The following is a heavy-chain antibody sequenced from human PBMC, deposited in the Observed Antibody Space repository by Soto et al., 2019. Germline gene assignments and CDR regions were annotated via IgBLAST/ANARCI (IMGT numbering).Heavy chain of an antibody. J-gene: IGHJ4*02. D-gene: IGHD3-3*01. CDR3: ARSNYYDDYWSPYDY. Sequence: EVQLVESGGGVVRPGGSLRLSCAASGFTFDDFGTSWVREAPGKGLEWVAGINWNGATIGYADSVKGRFTISRDNAKNSLYLQMSSLRAEDTALYYCARSNYYDDYWSPYDYWGQGTLVTVPS. V-gene: IGHV3-20*04. CDR1: GFTFDDFG. CDR2: INWNGATI.